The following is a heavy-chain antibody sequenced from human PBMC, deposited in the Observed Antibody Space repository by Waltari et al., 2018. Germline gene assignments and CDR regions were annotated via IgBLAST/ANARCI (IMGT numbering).Heavy chain of an antibody. V-gene: IGHV1-69*01. D-gene: IGHD2-2*03. CDR3: ARGGALPSRWIFDS. Sequence: QVQLVQSGAEVKKPGSSVKVSCKASGGTFNSYSINWVRQAPGQGLEWMGGIIPSFGTENFARKFQGRLTITADESTETAYMELRSLRFEDTAVYYCARGGALPSRWIFDSWGQGTLVAVSS. CDR1: GGTFNSYS. J-gene: IGHJ4*02. CDR2: IIPSFGTE.